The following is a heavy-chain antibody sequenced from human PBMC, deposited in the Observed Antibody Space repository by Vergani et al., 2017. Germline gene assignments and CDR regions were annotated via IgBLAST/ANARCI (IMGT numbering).Heavy chain of an antibody. CDR1: GDSIISRSYY. J-gene: IGHJ2*01. CDR2: IYNSGNG. V-gene: IGHV4-39*01. D-gene: IGHD3-16*01. CDR3: ASGKYYSDSTSHFRGRYFDV. Sequence: QMQFQESGPGLVKASETLSLTCTVSGDSIISRSYYWGWIRQPPGKGLEWIGSIYNSGNGDSSSSLKSRVTISADTSKNQFSLRLTSVTAADTAVYYCASGKYYSDSTSHFRGRYFDVWGRGTLVTAPS.